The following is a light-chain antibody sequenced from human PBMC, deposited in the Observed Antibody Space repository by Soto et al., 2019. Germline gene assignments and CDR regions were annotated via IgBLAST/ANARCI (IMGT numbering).Light chain of an antibody. CDR3: QQYGSSPT. CDR1: QSVSSY. Sequence: IVVTQSSATLSVSPWERATLSCRSSQSVSSYLAWYQQKPGQAPRLLIYGASSRATGIPDRFSGSGSGTDFTLTISRLEPEDFAVYYCQQYGSSPTFGQGTRLEIK. CDR2: GAS. J-gene: IGKJ5*01. V-gene: IGKV3-20*01.